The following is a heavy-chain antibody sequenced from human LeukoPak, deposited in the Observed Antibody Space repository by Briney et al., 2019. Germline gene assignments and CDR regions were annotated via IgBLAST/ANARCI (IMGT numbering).Heavy chain of an antibody. V-gene: IGHV3-30*02. CDR3: AKDQILPYAFDI. CDR2: IRYDGSNK. Sequence: GGSLRLSCAASGFTFSSYGMHWVRQAPGKGLEWVAFIRYDGSNKYYADSVKGRFTISRDNSKNTLYLQMNSLRAEDTAVYYCAKDQILPYAFDIRGQGTMVTVSS. CDR1: GFTFSSYG. D-gene: IGHD1-26*01. J-gene: IGHJ3*02.